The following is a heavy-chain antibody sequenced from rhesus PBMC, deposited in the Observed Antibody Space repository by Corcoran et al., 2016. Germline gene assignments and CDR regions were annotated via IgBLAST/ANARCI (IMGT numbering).Heavy chain of an antibody. J-gene: IGHJ4*01. D-gene: IGHD6-31*01. V-gene: IGHV4-93*02. CDR3: ARHYSSGCDY. CDR1: GGSISSSNW. CDR2: IYGSGGST. Sequence: QVQLQESGPAVVKPSETLSLTCAVSGGSISSSNWWSWIRQSPGKGLEWIGGIYGSGGSTEYNPSLKSRVTISIDTSKNQFSLKLSAVTAADTAVDYCARHYSSGCDYWGQGVLVTVSS.